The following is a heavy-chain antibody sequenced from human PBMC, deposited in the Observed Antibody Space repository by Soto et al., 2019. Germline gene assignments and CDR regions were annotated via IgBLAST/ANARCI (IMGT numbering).Heavy chain of an antibody. V-gene: IGHV1-69*13. CDR3: ACGTAIASYFDY. CDR1: GGTFSSYA. CDR2: IIPIFGTA. J-gene: IGHJ4*02. D-gene: IGHD2-21*02. Sequence: SVKVSCKASGGTFSSYAISWVRQAPGKGLEWMGGIIPIFGTANYAQKFQGRVTITADESTSTAYMELSSLRSEDTAVYYCACGTAIASYFDYWGQGTLVTVSS.